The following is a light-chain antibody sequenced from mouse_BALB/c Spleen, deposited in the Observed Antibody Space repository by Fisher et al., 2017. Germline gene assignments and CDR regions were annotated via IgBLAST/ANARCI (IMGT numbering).Light chain of an antibody. Sequence: IVLTQTPALMAASPGEKVAMTCRASSSVSYMHWFQQKPGTSPKLWIYSTSNLASGVPARFSGSGSGTSYSLTISSMEAEDAATYYCQQYSGYPLTFGAGTKLELK. J-gene: IGKJ5*01. CDR1: SSVSY. V-gene: IGKV4-57*01. CDR2: STS. CDR3: QQYSGYPLT.